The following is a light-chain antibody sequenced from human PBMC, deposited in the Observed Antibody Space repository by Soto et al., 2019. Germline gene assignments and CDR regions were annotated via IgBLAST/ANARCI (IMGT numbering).Light chain of an antibody. Sequence: DIVMTQSPDSLPVSLGERATINCKSSQSLLYSSNNKNYLAWYQQKPGQPPKLLIFWASTRESGVPDRFSGSGSGTDFTLTISRLQAEDFAVYYCQQYNNWPPATFGQGTKLEIK. CDR3: QQYNNWPPAT. CDR1: QSLLYSSNNKNY. J-gene: IGKJ2*01. V-gene: IGKV4-1*01. CDR2: WAS.